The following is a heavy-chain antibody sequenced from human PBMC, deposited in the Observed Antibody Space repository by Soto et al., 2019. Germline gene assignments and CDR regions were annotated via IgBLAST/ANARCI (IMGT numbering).Heavy chain of an antibody. D-gene: IGHD4-17*01. V-gene: IGHV5-51*01. CDR1: GYSFTSYW. Sequence: PGESLKISCKGSGYSFTSYWIGWVRQMPGKGLEWKGIIYPGDSDTRYSPSFQGQVTISADKSISTAYLQWSSLKASDTAMYYCARHHYGDYVSPYNWFDPWGQGTLVTVSS. J-gene: IGHJ5*02. CDR3: ARHHYGDYVSPYNWFDP. CDR2: IYPGDSDT.